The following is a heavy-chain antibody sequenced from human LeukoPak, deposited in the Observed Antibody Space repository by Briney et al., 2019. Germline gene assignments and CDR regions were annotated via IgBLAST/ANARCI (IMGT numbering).Heavy chain of an antibody. Sequence: SETLSLTCAVYGGSFSGYYWSWIRQPPGKGLEWIGEINHSGSTNYNPSLKSRVTISVDTSKNQFSLKLSSVTAADTAVYYCARAARYGSGSYNFDYWGQGTLDTVSS. D-gene: IGHD3-10*01. CDR1: GGSFSGYY. CDR3: ARAARYGSGSYNFDY. J-gene: IGHJ4*02. V-gene: IGHV4-34*01. CDR2: INHSGST.